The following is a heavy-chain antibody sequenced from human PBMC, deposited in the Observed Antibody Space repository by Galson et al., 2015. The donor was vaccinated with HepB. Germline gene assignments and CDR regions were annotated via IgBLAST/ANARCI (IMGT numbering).Heavy chain of an antibody. CDR1: GYTFSSYS. V-gene: IGHV1-18*01. Sequence: QSGAEVKKPGASVKVSCKASGYTFSSYSITWVRQAPGQGLEWMGWINPHSRYTNYPQKVQGRVTMTTDTSTSTAYMELRSLRSDDTAVYYCARGGLVVVVGANQNNWFDPWGQGTLVTVSS. CDR2: INPHSRYT. CDR3: ARGGLVVVVGANQNNWFDP. D-gene: IGHD2-15*01. J-gene: IGHJ5*02.